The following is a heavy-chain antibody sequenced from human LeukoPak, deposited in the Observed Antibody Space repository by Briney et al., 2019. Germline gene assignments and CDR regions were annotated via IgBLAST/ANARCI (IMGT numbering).Heavy chain of an antibody. CDR3: ATSRGYDSSPWAFDI. J-gene: IGHJ3*02. CDR2: FDPEDGET. Sequence: ASVKVSCKVSGYTLTELSMHWVRQDPGKGLEWMGGFDPEDGETIYAQKFQGRVTMTEDTSTDTAYMELSNLRSEDTAVYYCATSRGYDSSPWAFDIWGQGTMVTVSS. D-gene: IGHD3-22*01. V-gene: IGHV1-24*01. CDR1: GYTLTELS.